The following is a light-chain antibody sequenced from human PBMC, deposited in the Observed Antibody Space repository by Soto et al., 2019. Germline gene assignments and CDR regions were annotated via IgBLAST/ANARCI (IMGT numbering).Light chain of an antibody. J-gene: IGLJ3*02. CDR2: DVN. V-gene: IGLV2-14*01. CDR1: SSDVGAYNY. CDR3: SSYTISNAWV. Sequence: QSALTQPASVSGSPGQSITISCTGTSSDVGAYNYVSWCQQHPGKVPKVIIYDVNNRPSGVSNRFSGSKSGNTASLTISGLQAEDEADYYCSSYTISNAWVFGGGTKLTVL.